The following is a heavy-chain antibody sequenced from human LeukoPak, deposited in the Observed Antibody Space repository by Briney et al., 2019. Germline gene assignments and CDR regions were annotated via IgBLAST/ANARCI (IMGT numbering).Heavy chain of an antibody. CDR1: GFTFSSYW. V-gene: IGHV3-7*01. Sequence: GGSLRLSCAASGFTFSSYWMSWVRQAPGRGLEWVAYIKQDGSEIYYVDSVKGRFTISRDNAESSLYLQMNSLRAEDSAVYYCARVGLKGATTIRSSDYWGQGTLVTVSS. J-gene: IGHJ4*02. D-gene: IGHD1-26*01. CDR2: IKQDGSEI. CDR3: ARVGLKGATTIRSSDY.